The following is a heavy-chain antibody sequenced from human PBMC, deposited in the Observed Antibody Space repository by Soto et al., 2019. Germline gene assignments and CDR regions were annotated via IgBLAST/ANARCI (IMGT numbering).Heavy chain of an antibody. D-gene: IGHD3-3*01. V-gene: IGHV1-46*01. CDR1: GYTFTSYY. CDR2: INPSGGST. J-gene: IGHJ4*02. CDR3: ARVYDFKSGYSNPFHY. Sequence: ASVKVSCKASGYTFTSYYMLWVRQAPGQGLEWMGIINPSGGSTSYAQKFQGRVTMTRDTSTSTVYMERRSLRSEDTAVYYCARVYDFKSGYSNPFHYWGQGTLVTVSS.